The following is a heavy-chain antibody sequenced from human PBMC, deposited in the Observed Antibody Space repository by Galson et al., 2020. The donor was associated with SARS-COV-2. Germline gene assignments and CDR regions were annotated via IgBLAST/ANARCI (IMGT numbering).Heavy chain of an antibody. D-gene: IGHD5-18*01. CDR3: ARSDTTMTAHFDY. Sequence: GESLKISCKGFGYSFTNYWIGWVRQMPGKGLEWMGIIYPGDSDTRYSPSFQGQVTISVDKSISTAYLQWSTLKASDTAMYYCARSDTTMTAHFDYWGQGTLVTVS. J-gene: IGHJ4*02. CDR2: IYPGDSDT. CDR1: GYSFTNYW. V-gene: IGHV5-51*01.